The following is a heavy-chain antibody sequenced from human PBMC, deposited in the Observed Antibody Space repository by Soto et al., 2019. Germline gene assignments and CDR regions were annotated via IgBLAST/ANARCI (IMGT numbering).Heavy chain of an antibody. CDR2: ISERGDTT. Sequence: VQLVESGGGVVQPGRSLRLSCAASGFTISRNAMYWVRQAPGKGLEWVSGISERGDTTHYADSVKGRFTISRDTSKNTLFLQLTTLRADDTALYYCAKDKPGTTSFDYWGQGTLVIVSS. CDR1: GFTISRNA. CDR3: AKDKPGTTSFDY. D-gene: IGHD1-1*01. V-gene: IGHV3-23*04. J-gene: IGHJ4*02.